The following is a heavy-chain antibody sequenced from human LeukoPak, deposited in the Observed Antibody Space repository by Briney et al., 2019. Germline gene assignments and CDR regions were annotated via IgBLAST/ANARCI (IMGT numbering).Heavy chain of an antibody. CDR1: GFTFSSYW. CDR3: TRSPSLGGNYWGFDY. J-gene: IGHJ4*02. CDR2: LSPDGSTS. V-gene: IGHV3-74*01. Sequence: PGGSQRLSCAASGFTFSSYWMHWVRQAPGKGLVWVSRLSPDGSTSIYADSVRGRCTVSRDNAKNTLYLEMNTLRADDTAVYYCTRSPSLGGNYWGFDYWGQGTLVTVSS. D-gene: IGHD1-26*01.